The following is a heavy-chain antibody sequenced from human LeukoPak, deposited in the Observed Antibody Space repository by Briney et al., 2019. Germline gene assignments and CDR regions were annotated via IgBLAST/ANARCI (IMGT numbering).Heavy chain of an antibody. J-gene: IGHJ4*02. V-gene: IGHV3-53*01. CDR2: IYSGGST. CDR3: ARDTHSGSYYRLDY. Sequence: GGSLRLSCAASGFIVSSNYMSWVRQAPGKGLEWASVIYSGGSTYYADSVRGRFTISRDNSKSTLYLQMNSLRAEDTAVYYCARDTHSGSYYRLDYWGQRTLVTVSP. D-gene: IGHD1-26*01. CDR1: GFIVSSNY.